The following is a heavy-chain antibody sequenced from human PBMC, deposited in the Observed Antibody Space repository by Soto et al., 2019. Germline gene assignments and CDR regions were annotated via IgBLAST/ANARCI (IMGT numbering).Heavy chain of an antibody. CDR2: ISWDGGST. D-gene: IGHD6-13*01. J-gene: IGHJ4*02. CDR3: AKDIYGRVAAAGTFDY. V-gene: IGHV3-43*01. CDR1: GFTFDDYT. Sequence: GGSLRLSCAASGFTFDDYTMHWVRQAPGKGLEWVSLISWDGGSTYYADSVKGRFTISRDNSKNSLYLQMNSLRTEDTALYYCAKDIYGRVAAAGTFDYWGQGTLVTVSS.